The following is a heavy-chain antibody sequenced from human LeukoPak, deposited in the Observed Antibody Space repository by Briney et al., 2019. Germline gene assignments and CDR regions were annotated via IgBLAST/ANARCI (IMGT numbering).Heavy chain of an antibody. CDR1: GGSFSGYY. D-gene: IGHD2-15*01. Sequence: PSETLSLTCAAYGGSFSGYYWSWIRQPPGKGLEWIGEINHSGSTNYNPSLKSRVTISVDTFKNQFSLKLSSVTAADTAVYYCARGANAASGGSWPPKYYYYYYMDVWGKGTTVTVSS. J-gene: IGHJ6*03. CDR2: INHSGST. CDR3: ARGANAASGGSWPPKYYYYYYMDV. V-gene: IGHV4-34*01.